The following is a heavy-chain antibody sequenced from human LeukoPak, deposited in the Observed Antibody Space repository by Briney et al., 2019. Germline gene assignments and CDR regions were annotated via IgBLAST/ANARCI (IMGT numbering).Heavy chain of an antibody. V-gene: IGHV3-21*04. CDR3: AKDGNWARFEN. CDR1: GFTFSSYS. D-gene: IGHD7-27*01. Sequence: GGSLRLSCAASGFTFSSYSMNWVRQAPGKGLEWVSSITSSSSYIYYADSVKGRFTISRDNSKNTLYLQMNGPRAEDTAAYYCAKDGNWARFENWGQGTLVTVSS. CDR2: ITSSSSYI. J-gene: IGHJ4*02.